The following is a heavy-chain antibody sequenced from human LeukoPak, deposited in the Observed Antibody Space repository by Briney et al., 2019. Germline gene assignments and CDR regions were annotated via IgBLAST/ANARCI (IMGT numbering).Heavy chain of an antibody. D-gene: IGHD6-13*01. CDR2: IYSGGAT. CDR3: ARGVTSWYKDLFGN. CDR1: GFTVSTNY. Sequence: PGGSLRLSCAASGFTVSTNYLSWVRQAPGKGLEWVSVIYSGGATHYADSVKGRFTISRDDSKNTLYLQMNSLRAEDTAVYYCARGVTSWYKDLFGNWGQGTLVTVPS. V-gene: IGHV3-66*01. J-gene: IGHJ4*02.